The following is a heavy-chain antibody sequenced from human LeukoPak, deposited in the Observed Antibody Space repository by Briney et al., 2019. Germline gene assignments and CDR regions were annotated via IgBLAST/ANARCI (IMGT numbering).Heavy chain of an antibody. CDR3: ARELYSSSWYFDS. J-gene: IGHJ4*02. CDR1: GFSLPTSAMR. D-gene: IGHD6-13*01. V-gene: IGHV2-70*04. Sequence: SGPTVVKPTQPLTLTCTFSGFSLPTSAMRVSWIRQPPGKALEWLAHIDWDDGKFYSTSLKTRLTISKDTSKNQVVLTMTNMDPVDTGTYYCARELYSSSWYFDSWGQGTLVTVSS. CDR2: IDWDDGK.